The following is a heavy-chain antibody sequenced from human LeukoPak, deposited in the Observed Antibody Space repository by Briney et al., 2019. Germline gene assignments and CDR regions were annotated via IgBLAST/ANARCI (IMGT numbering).Heavy chain of an antibody. Sequence: GGSLRLSCAPSGFMFNDYALHWVRQAPGKGLEWVSAISGSGGSTYYADSVKGRFTISRDNSKNTLYLQMNSLRAEDTALYYCAKDAAPMYYGSGSYRTKKNNWFDPWGQGTLVTVSS. D-gene: IGHD3-10*01. CDR1: GFMFNDYA. CDR2: ISGSGGST. CDR3: AKDAAPMYYGSGSYRTKKNNWFDP. J-gene: IGHJ5*02. V-gene: IGHV3-23*01.